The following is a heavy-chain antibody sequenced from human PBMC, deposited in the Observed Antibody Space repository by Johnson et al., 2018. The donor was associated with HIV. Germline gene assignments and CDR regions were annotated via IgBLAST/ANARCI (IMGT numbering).Heavy chain of an antibody. Sequence: VQLVESGGGLIQPGVSLRLSCAASGFTVSSNYMSWVRQAPGKGLEWVSVIYTGGTTYYADSVKGRFTISRANSKNTLYLQMNSLISEDTAVYYCAKDSGANWNYGAFDIWCQGTMVTVSS. CDR2: IYTGGTT. CDR3: AKDSGANWNYGAFDI. CDR1: GFTVSSNY. D-gene: IGHD1-7*01. J-gene: IGHJ3*02. V-gene: IGHV3-66*03.